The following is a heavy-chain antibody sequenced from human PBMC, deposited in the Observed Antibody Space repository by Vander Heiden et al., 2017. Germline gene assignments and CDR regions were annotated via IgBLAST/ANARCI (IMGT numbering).Heavy chain of an antibody. CDR2: TYYRSKGEI. Sequence: QVQLQQSGPGLVKPSQTLSLACAISGASVSSNSAAWNWIRQSPSRGREWLGRTYYRSKGEIDYAPSVQSRITINADTSKNHLSMKMNSLTPEDTAVDYCARGSSFDFWGHGTMVTVYS. CDR1: GASVSSNSAA. D-gene: IGHD6-19*01. CDR3: ARGSSFDF. V-gene: IGHV6-1*01. J-gene: IGHJ5*01.